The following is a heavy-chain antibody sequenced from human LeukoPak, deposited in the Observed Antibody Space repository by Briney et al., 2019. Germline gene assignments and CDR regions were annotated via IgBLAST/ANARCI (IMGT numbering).Heavy chain of an antibody. D-gene: IGHD3-10*01. V-gene: IGHV5-51*01. J-gene: IGHJ4*02. Sequence: GDSLKISCKGSGYSFTSYWIGWVRQMPGKGLEWMGIIYPGDSDTRYSPSFQGQVTISADKSISTAYLQWSSLKASDTAMYYCARSDGSGSFPPYFDYWGQGTLVTVSS. CDR2: IYPGDSDT. CDR1: GYSFTSYW. CDR3: ARSDGSGSFPPYFDY.